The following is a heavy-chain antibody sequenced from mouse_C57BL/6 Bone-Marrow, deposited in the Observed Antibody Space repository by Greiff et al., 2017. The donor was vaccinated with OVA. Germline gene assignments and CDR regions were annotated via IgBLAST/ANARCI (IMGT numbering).Heavy chain of an antibody. CDR3: ARWGVTRFAY. CDR2: IHPNSGST. J-gene: IGHJ3*01. V-gene: IGHV1-64*01. Sequence: VQLQQPGAELVKPGSSVKLSCKASGYTFTSYWMHWVKQRPGQGLEWIGMIHPNSGSTNYNEKFKSKATLTVDKSSSTAYMQLSSLTSEDSAVYYCARWGVTRFAYWGQGTLVTVSA. D-gene: IGHD2-2*01. CDR1: GYTFTSYW.